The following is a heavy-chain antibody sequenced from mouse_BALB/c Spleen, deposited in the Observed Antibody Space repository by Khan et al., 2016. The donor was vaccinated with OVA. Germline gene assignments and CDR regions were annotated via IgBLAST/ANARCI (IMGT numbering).Heavy chain of an antibody. CDR2: IYPGTDNT. Sequence: QIQLVQSGAELVRPGTSVKLSCKTSGYIFTSYWIHWVKQRSGQGLEWIARIYPGTDNTYYNEKFKDKATLTADKSSSTAYLQLSSLKSEDSAVLFCAREEALYYLDYWGQGTTRTVSS. J-gene: IGHJ2*01. CDR1: GYIFTSYW. V-gene: IGHV1-76*01. D-gene: IGHD3-2*02. CDR3: AREEALYYLDY.